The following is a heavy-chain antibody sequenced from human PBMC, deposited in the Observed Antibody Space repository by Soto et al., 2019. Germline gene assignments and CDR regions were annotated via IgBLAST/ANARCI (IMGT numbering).Heavy chain of an antibody. CDR1: GFSLSTSGMC. CDR2: IDWDDGK. CDR3: ARTRADYDFWSGYNNWFDP. J-gene: IGHJ5*02. D-gene: IGHD3-3*01. Sequence: SGPTLVNPTQTLTLTCTFSGFSLSTSGMCVSWIRQPPGKALEWLALIDWDDGKYYSTSLKTRLTISKDTSKNQVVLTMTNMDPVDTAPYYCARTRADYDFWSGYNNWFDPWGQGTLVTVSS. V-gene: IGHV2-70*01.